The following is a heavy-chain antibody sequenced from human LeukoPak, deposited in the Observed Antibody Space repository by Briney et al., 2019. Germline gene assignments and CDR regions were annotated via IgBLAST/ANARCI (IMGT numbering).Heavy chain of an antibody. V-gene: IGHV1-18*01. CDR3: ARSGRGTYYYFDL. CDR2: ISTYNGNT. J-gene: IGHJ4*02. Sequence: ASVKVSCKASGYTFTSHGISWVRQAPGQGLEWMGWISTYNGNTNYAQKLQGRVSMTTDTSTSPAYMDLRSLRSDDTAMYYCARSGRGTYYYFDLWGQGTLVTVSS. CDR1: GYTFTSHG. D-gene: IGHD5-12*01.